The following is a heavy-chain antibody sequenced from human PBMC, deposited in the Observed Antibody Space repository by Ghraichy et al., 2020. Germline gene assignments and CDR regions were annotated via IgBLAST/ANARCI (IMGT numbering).Heavy chain of an antibody. D-gene: IGHD5-24*01. CDR1: GGSFSGYY. CDR2: INHSGST. V-gene: IGHV4-34*01. CDR3: ARIFPLNCYNS. Sequence: SETPSLTCAVYGGSFSGYYWSWIRQPPGKGLEWIGEINHSGSTNYNPSLKSRVTISVDTSKNQFSLKLSSVTAADTAVYYCARIFPLNCYNSWGQGTLVTVSS. J-gene: IGHJ5*02.